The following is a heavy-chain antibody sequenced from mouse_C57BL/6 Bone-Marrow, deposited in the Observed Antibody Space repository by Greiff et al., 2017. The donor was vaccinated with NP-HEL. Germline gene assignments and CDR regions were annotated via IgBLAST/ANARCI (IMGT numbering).Heavy chain of an antibody. D-gene: IGHD1-1*01. CDR2: IYPSDSET. J-gene: IGHJ1*03. CDR3: ASYYYGSDWYFDV. Sequence: VQLQQSGAELVRPGSSVKLSCKASGYTFTSYWMDWVKQRPGQGLEWIGNIYPSDSETHYNQKFKDKATLTVDKSSSTAYMQLSSLTSEDSAVYYCASYYYGSDWYFDVWGTGTTVTVSS. CDR1: GYTFTSYW. V-gene: IGHV1-61*01.